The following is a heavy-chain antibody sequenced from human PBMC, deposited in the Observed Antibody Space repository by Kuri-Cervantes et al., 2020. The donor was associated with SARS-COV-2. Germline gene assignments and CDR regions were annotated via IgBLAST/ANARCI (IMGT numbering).Heavy chain of an antibody. CDR3: AKEGFISALGGWFEP. D-gene: IGHD1-26*01. CDR1: GFTFSSYA. Sequence: GESLKISCAASGFTFSSYAMSWVRQAPGKGLEWVSAISGSGGSTYYADSVKGRFTISRDNSKNTLYLQMNSLRAEDTAVYYCAKEGFISALGGWFEPCGQGTLVTVSS. J-gene: IGHJ5*02. V-gene: IGHV3-23*01. CDR2: ISGSGGST.